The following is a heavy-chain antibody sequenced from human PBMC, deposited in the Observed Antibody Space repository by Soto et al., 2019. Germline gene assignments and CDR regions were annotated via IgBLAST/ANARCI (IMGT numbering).Heavy chain of an antibody. V-gene: IGHV2-70*04. Sequence: SGPTLVNPTQTLTLTCSFSGFSLSTSGMRVSWIRQPPGKALEWLARIDWDDDKFYNTSLKTRLTISKDSSKNQVILTMTNMDPVDTATYYCARMFHCSGGTCPFDYWGQGALVTVSS. CDR3: ARMFHCSGGTCPFDY. CDR2: IDWDDDK. D-gene: IGHD2-15*01. CDR1: GFSLSTSGMR. J-gene: IGHJ4*02.